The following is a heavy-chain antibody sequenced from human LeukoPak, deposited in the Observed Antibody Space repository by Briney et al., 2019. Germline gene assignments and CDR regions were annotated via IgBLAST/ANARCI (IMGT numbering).Heavy chain of an antibody. CDR1: GFTFSSYA. V-gene: IGHV3-23*01. D-gene: IGHD6-19*01. CDR3: AKDPGVGSSGWKLNWFDP. CDR2: ISGSGGST. Sequence: PGGSLRLSCAASGFTFSSYAMSWVRQAPGKGLEWVSAISGSGGSTYYADSVKGRFTISRDNSKNTLYLQMNSLRAEDTAVYYCAKDPGVGSSGWKLNWFDPWGQGTLVTVSS. J-gene: IGHJ5*02.